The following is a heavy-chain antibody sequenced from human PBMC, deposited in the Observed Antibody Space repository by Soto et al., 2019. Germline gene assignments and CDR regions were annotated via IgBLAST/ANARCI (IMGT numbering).Heavy chain of an antibody. CDR2: IYHSGST. J-gene: IGHJ6*02. CDR3: AREWYCGGDCYSAHYYYYYGMDV. Sequence: SETLSLTCAVSGYSISSGYYWGWIRQPPGKGLEWIGSIYHSGSTYYNPSLKSRVTISVDTSKNQFSLKLSSMTAADTAVYYCAREWYCGGDCYSAHYYYYYGMDVWGQGTTVT. CDR1: GYSISSGYY. D-gene: IGHD2-21*02. V-gene: IGHV4-38-2*02.